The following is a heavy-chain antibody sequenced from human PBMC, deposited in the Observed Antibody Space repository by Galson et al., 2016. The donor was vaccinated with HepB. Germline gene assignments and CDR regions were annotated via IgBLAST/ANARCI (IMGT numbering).Heavy chain of an antibody. Sequence: SVKVSCKASGYTFTSYGISWMRQAPGQGLEWLGWIRAYNGNKNYAQKLQGRVTMTTDTSTSTAYMELRSLRSDDTSVYYCAGDRVLWSYGIWGQGTMVTVSS. CDR3: AGDRVLWSYGI. V-gene: IGHV1-18*01. J-gene: IGHJ3*02. CDR1: GYTFTSYG. CDR2: IRAYNGNK. D-gene: IGHD3-16*01.